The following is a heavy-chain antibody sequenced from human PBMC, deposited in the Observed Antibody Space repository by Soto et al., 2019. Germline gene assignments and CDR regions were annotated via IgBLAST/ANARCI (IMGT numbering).Heavy chain of an antibody. CDR2: INAGNGNT. Sequence: ASVKVSCKASGYTFTSYAMHWVRQAPGQRLERMGWINAGNGNTKYSQKFQGRVTITRDTSASTAYMELSSLRSEDTAVYYCAGGPNPNYDFWSGYYSSWFDPWGQGTLVTVSS. J-gene: IGHJ5*02. CDR3: AGGPNPNYDFWSGYYSSWFDP. D-gene: IGHD3-3*01. CDR1: GYTFTSYA. V-gene: IGHV1-3*01.